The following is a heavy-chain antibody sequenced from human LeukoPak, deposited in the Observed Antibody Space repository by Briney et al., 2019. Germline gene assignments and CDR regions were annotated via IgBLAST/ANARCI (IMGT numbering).Heavy chain of an antibody. V-gene: IGHV4-59*08. Sequence: SETLSLTCTVSGGSISSYYWSWIRQPPGKGLEWIGYIYYGGSTNYNPSLKSRVTISADMSFSSAYLQWNSLKASDTAMYYCARHRNLDSGNYYRDAFDIWGQGTMVTVSS. J-gene: IGHJ3*02. CDR3: ARHRNLDSGNYYRDAFDI. CDR2: IYYGGST. CDR1: GGSISSYY. D-gene: IGHD1-26*01.